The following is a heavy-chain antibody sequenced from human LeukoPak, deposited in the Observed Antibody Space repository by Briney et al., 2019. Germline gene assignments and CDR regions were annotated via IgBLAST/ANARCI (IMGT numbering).Heavy chain of an antibody. CDR2: ISSSSSYI. V-gene: IGHV3-21*01. D-gene: IGHD6-13*01. CDR3: AREKERSSWYGGRQSVYHQGGGYFDY. Sequence: GGSLRLSCAASGFTFSSYSMNWVRQTPGKGLEWVSSISSSSSYIYYADSVKGRFTISRDNAKNSLYLQMNSLRAEDTAVYYCAREKERSSWYGGRQSVYHQGGGYFDYWGQGTLVTVSS. J-gene: IGHJ4*02. CDR1: GFTFSSYS.